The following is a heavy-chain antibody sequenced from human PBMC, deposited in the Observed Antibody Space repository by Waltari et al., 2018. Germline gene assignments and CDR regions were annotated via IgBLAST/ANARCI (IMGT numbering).Heavy chain of an antibody. V-gene: IGHV3-23*01. Sequence: EVQLLESGGALVEPGGSLKISCAASGFAFRRYPLSWVRQAPGKGLEWVSSVSGSGESPNYADSVKGRFTISKDISKNTVHLQMSSLRDEDTAVYYCAKGSDFDFWSVTDHWGQGTRVTVSS. CDR2: VSGSGESP. D-gene: IGHD3-3*01. J-gene: IGHJ4*02. CDR1: GFAFRRYP. CDR3: AKGSDFDFWSVTDH.